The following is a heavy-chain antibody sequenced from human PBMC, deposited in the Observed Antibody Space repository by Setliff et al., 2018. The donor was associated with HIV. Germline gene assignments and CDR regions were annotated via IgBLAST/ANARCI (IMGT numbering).Heavy chain of an antibody. D-gene: IGHD2-8*02. J-gene: IGHJ4*02. Sequence: SETLSLTCTVSGGSVNSGTSYWDYIRQPPGQGLEWIATIYYSGNAYYNPSLRSRVAISIDTSNDHFSLNMTSVTAADTAVYYCARRSLTGGLGYWGLGTLVTVSS. V-gene: IGHV4-39*02. CDR3: ARRSLTGGLGY. CDR2: IYYSGNA. CDR1: GGSVNSGTSY.